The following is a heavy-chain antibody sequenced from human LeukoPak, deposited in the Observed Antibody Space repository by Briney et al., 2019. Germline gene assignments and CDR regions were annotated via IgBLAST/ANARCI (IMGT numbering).Heavy chain of an antibody. CDR1: GYTFTGYY. Sequence: ASVTVSCKASGYTFTGYYMHWVRQAPGQGLERMGWINPNSGGTNYAQKFQGRVTMTRDTSISTAYMELSRLRSDDTAVYYCAITDYEDDPWGQGTLVTVSS. CDR2: INPNSGGT. V-gene: IGHV1-2*02. J-gene: IGHJ5*02. D-gene: IGHD4-17*01. CDR3: AITDYEDDP.